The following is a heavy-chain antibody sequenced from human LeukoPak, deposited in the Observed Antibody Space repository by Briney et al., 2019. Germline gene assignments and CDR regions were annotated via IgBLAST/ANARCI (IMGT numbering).Heavy chain of an antibody. CDR2: IYHSGST. Sequence: KPSETLSLTCAVSGDSISSGYYWGWIRQPPGKGLEWIGSIYHSGSTYYNPSLKSRVTISVDTSKNQFSLKLSSVTAADTAVYYCARDLLVVVVSYMDVWGKGTTVTVSS. D-gene: IGHD2-15*01. CDR1: GDSISSGYY. CDR3: ARDLLVVVVSYMDV. J-gene: IGHJ6*03. V-gene: IGHV4-38-2*02.